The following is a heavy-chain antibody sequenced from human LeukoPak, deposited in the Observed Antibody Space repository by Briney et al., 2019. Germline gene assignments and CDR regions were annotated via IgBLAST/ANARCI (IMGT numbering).Heavy chain of an antibody. V-gene: IGHV4-34*12. J-gene: IGHJ3*02. D-gene: IGHD2-2*01. Sequence: PSETLSLTCAVYGGSFSGYYWSWIRQPPGKGLEWIGEIIHSGSTNYNPSLKSRVTISVDTSKNQFSLKLSSVTAADTAVYYCARSNWFYCSSTSCYAGGAFDIWGQGTMVTVSS. CDR3: ARSNWFYCSSTSCYAGGAFDI. CDR2: IIHSGST. CDR1: GGSFSGYY.